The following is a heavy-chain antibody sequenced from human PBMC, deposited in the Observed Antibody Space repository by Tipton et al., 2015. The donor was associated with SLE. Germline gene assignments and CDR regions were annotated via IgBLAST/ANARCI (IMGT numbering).Heavy chain of an antibody. Sequence: QSGAEVKKPGASVKVSCKASGYTFTSYGISWVRQAPGQGLEWMGWISAYNGNTNYAQKLQGRVTMTTDTSTSTAYMELSSLRSEDTAVYYCARDADIVVVVAGRGVAAFDVGVQGTMVTVSS. CDR2: ISAYNGNT. CDR1: GYTFTSYG. J-gene: IGHJ3*01. D-gene: IGHD2-15*01. CDR3: ARDADIVVVVAGRGVAAFDV. V-gene: IGHV1-18*01.